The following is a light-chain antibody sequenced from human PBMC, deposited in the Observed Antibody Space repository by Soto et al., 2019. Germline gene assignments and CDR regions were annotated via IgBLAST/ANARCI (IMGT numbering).Light chain of an antibody. CDR3: QQYNSYWS. CDR1: QSISSW. V-gene: IGKV1-5*01. CDR2: DAS. Sequence: DVQMTQSPSTLSASVGDRVTITCRASQSISSWLAWYQQKPGKAPKLLIYDASSLESGVPSRFSGRGSGTEFTLTNSSLQPDGVATYYCQQYNSYWSFGEGTKVEIK. J-gene: IGKJ1*01.